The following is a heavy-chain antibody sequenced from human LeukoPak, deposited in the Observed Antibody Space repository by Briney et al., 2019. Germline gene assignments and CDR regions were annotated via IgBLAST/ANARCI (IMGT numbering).Heavy chain of an antibody. Sequence: GESLKISCKGSGYSFTSYWISWVRQMPGKGLEWMGRIDPSDSYTNYSPSFQGHVTISADKSNSTAYLQWSSLKASDTAMYHCARRVSSSGWFDPWGQGTLVTVSS. CDR3: ARRVSSSGWFDP. V-gene: IGHV5-10-1*01. CDR2: IDPSDSYT. D-gene: IGHD6-6*01. J-gene: IGHJ5*02. CDR1: GYSFTSYW.